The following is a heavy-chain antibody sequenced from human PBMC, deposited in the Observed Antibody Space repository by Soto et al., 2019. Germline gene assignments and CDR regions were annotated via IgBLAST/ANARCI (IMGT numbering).Heavy chain of an antibody. Sequence: PGGSLRLSCAASGFTFSNYGFHWVRQAPGKGLEWVTVISYDGRNKYYADSVKGRFTVSRDNSKNTLYLQMNSLRAEDTAVYYCAKEVDDYSPSVGSPYFDYWGQGTLVTVSS. V-gene: IGHV3-30*18. CDR2: ISYDGRNK. CDR1: GFTFSNYG. J-gene: IGHJ4*02. D-gene: IGHD4-4*01. CDR3: AKEVDDYSPSVGSPYFDY.